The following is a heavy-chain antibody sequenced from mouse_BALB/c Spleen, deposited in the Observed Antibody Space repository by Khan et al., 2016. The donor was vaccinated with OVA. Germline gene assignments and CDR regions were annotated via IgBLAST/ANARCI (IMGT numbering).Heavy chain of an antibody. CDR3: ARVGYSGTMDY. Sequence: QIQLVQSGPELKKPGVTVKISCKVSGYTFTTYGMNWVKQAPGKGLKWMGWINTYTGEPTYVDDFKGLVAFSLETCASISYLLINNLKNEDTATYFCARVGYSGTMDYWGQGTSVTVSS. V-gene: IGHV9-3-1*01. CDR2: INTYTGEP. CDR1: GYTFTTYG. D-gene: IGHD2-14*01. J-gene: IGHJ4*01.